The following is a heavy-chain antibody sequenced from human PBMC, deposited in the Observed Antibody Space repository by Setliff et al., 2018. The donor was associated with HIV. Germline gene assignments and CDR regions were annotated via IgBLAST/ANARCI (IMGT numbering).Heavy chain of an antibody. Sequence: PGGSLRLSCAASGFTFDDYAMHWVRQAPGKGREWVGFIRSKTYGGTTEYAASVKGRFTISRDDSKNTLYLQMNSLKTEDTAVYYCTTDLYWGQGTLVTVSS. J-gene: IGHJ4*02. CDR2: IRSKTYGGTT. CDR1: GFTFDDYA. V-gene: IGHV3-49*04. CDR3: TTDLY.